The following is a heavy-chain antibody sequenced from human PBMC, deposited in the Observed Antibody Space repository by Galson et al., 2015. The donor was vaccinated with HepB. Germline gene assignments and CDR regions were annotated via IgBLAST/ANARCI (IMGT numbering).Heavy chain of an antibody. CDR2: ISSSSSTI. D-gene: IGHD5-24*01. CDR1: GFTFSSYS. CDR3: VRSQDGYNF. Sequence: SLRLSCAASGFTFSSYSMNWVRQAPGKGLEWVSYISSSSSTIYYADSVKGRFTISRDNANNMLYLQMNSLRVEDTAVYYCVRSQDGYNFWGRGTLVTVSS. J-gene: IGHJ4*02. V-gene: IGHV3-48*04.